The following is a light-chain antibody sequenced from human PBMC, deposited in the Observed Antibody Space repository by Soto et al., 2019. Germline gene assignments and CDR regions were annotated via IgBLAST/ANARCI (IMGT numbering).Light chain of an antibody. CDR1: QSVSSN. Sequence: EIVLTQSPATRSLSPGEGAPLACSASQSVSSNLAWYQQKPGQAPRLLIYDASIRATGIPARFSGSGSGTDFTLTISSLEPEDFAVYYCQQRNNWPPKITFGQGTRLEIK. CDR2: DAS. V-gene: IGKV3-11*01. J-gene: IGKJ5*01. CDR3: QQRNNWPPKIT.